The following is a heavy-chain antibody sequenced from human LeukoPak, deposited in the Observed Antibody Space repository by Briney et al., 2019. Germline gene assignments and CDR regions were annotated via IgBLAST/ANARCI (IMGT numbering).Heavy chain of an antibody. CDR2: IYYSGST. V-gene: IGHV4-59*01. Sequence: SETLSLTCTVSGGSISSYYWSWIRQPAGKGLEWIGYIYYSGSTNYNPSLKSRVAISVDTSKNQFSLKLSSVTAADTAVYYCARVIYSSSWYYYYYMDVWGKGTTVTISS. J-gene: IGHJ6*03. CDR3: ARVIYSSSWYYYYYMDV. D-gene: IGHD6-13*01. CDR1: GGSISSYY.